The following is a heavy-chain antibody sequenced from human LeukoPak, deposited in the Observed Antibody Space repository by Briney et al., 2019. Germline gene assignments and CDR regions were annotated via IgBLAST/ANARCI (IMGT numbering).Heavy chain of an antibody. Sequence: PGGSLRLSCAASGFTVSSNYMSWVRQAPGKGLEWVSIIYSGGSTYYADSVKGRFTISRDNSKNTLYLQMNSLRAEDTALYYCAKARSYDSSGYDFQHWGQGTLVTVSS. CDR2: IYSGGST. CDR1: GFTVSSNY. D-gene: IGHD3-22*01. CDR3: AKARSYDSSGYDFQH. J-gene: IGHJ1*01. V-gene: IGHV3-53*05.